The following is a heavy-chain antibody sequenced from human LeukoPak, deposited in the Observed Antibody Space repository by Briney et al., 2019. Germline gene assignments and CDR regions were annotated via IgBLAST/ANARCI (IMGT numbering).Heavy chain of an antibody. CDR2: XXXXXXGT. Sequence: ASVKXSCXASGYTFTGYXXXXXXXAPGQGLXXXXWXXXXXXGTNYXXKFQGXVTXXXDXSISTAYMEMSRLRSDDTAVYYCARDGAAARPSGFDYWGQGTLVTVPS. J-gene: IGHJ4*02. D-gene: IGHD6-6*01. V-gene: IGHV1-2*02. CDR3: ARDGAAARPSGFDY. CDR1: GYTFTGYX.